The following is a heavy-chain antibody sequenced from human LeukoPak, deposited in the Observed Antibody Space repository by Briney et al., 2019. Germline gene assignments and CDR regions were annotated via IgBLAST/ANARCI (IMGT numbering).Heavy chain of an antibody. Sequence: GGSLRLSCAATGFTFASYSMNWVRQAPGKGLEWVSSISGDSTYIYNAGSVKGRFTISRDNAQASLYLQMISLRADDTAVYYCARVSGRLERQSDLDYWGQGTLVIVSS. CDR3: ARVSGRLERQSDLDY. CDR1: GFTFASYS. J-gene: IGHJ4*02. CDR2: ISGDSTYI. D-gene: IGHD1-1*01. V-gene: IGHV3-21*01.